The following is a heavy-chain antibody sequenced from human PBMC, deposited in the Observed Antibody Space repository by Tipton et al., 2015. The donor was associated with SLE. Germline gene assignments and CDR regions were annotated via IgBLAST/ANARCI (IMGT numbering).Heavy chain of an antibody. CDR1: GFTFINYG. V-gene: IGHV3-23*01. D-gene: IGHD4-23*01. CDR2: ISGGGGAK. Sequence: GSLRLSCPTSGFTFINYGMSWVRQAPGKGLEWIASISGGGGAKNYADSVKGRSTIFRDNTDNTLFLQMNSLRVEDTAVYYCAKESRYGGEDYFDYWGQGTLVSVSS. J-gene: IGHJ4*02. CDR3: AKESRYGGEDYFDY.